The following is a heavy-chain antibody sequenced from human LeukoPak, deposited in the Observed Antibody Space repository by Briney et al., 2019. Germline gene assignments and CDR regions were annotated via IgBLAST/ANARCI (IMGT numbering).Heavy chain of an antibody. CDR1: GGSISSYY. Sequence: PSETLSLTCTVSGGSISSYYWSWIRRPPGKGLEWIGYMYYSGSTNYNPSLKSRATMSVDTSKNQFSLKLNSVTAADTAVYYCASLSEYCSAGSCYLGWFDPWGQGTLVTVSS. CDR3: ASLSEYCSAGSCYLGWFDP. J-gene: IGHJ5*02. V-gene: IGHV4-59*01. CDR2: MYYSGST. D-gene: IGHD2-15*01.